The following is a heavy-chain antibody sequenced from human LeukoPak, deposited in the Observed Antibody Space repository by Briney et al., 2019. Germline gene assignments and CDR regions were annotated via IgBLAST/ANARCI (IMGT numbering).Heavy chain of an antibody. CDR1: GSSFTVYC. J-gene: IGHJ4*02. Sequence: ASVTLSFNSSGSSFTVYCIHWVWQCPGQGFDWKGFINPDSVDTNYAQKFQGRVSMTRDTSISTVYMELSSLRSDDTAVYYCGRDVRHTYDYWGQGTLVSVSS. V-gene: IGHV1-2*02. CDR2: INPDSVDT. D-gene: IGHD3-10*02. CDR3: GRDVRHTYDY.